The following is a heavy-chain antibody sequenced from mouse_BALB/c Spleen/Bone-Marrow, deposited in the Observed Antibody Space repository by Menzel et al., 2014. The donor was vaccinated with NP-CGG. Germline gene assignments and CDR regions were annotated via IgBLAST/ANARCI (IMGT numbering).Heavy chain of an antibody. V-gene: IGHV5-6*01. CDR2: ISSGGSHT. CDR3: ARLDGYSHWYFDV. D-gene: IGHD2-3*01. Sequence: EVQLQQSGGDLVKPGGSLKLSCAASGFTFSSYDMSWVRQTPDKRLEWVATISSGGSHTYYPDSVKGRFTISRDNAKNTLYLQMSSLRSEDTAMYYCARLDGYSHWYFDVWGAGTTVTVSS. CDR1: GFTFSSYD. J-gene: IGHJ1*01.